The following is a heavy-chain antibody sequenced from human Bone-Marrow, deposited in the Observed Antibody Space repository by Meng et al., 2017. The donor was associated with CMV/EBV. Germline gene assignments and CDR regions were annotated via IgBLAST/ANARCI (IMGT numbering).Heavy chain of an antibody. J-gene: IGHJ5*02. V-gene: IGHV1-69*10. CDR2: IIPILGIA. CDR3: ARDASFTRPGWFDP. D-gene: IGHD2-15*01. Sequence: SVKVSCKASGGTFSSYAISWVRQAPGQGLEWMGGIIPILGIANYAQKFQGRVTITADKSTSTAYMELSSLRSEDTAVYYCARDASFTRPGWFDPWGQGTLVTVYS. CDR1: GGTFSSYA.